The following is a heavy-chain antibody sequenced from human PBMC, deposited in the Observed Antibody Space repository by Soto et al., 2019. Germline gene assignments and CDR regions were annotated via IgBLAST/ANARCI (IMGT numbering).Heavy chain of an antibody. Sequence: QLQLQESGPGLVKPSETLSLICTVSGGSISSSSYCWGWIRQPPGKGLEWIGSIYYSGSTYYNPSLKSRVTISVDTSKNQFSLKLSSVTAADTAVYYCARQLPIVGATERWGQGTLVTVSS. CDR3: ARQLPIVGATER. CDR2: IYYSGST. V-gene: IGHV4-39*01. D-gene: IGHD1-26*01. J-gene: IGHJ4*02. CDR1: GGSISSSSYC.